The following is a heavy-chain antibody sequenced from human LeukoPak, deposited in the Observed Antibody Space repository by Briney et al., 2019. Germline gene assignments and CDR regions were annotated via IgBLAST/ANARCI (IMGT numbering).Heavy chain of an antibody. Sequence: GGSLRLSCAASGFTVSSNYMSWVRQAPGKGLEWVSFIYSGGSTYYADSVKGRFTISRDNSKNTLYLQMNSLRAEDTAVYYCARDRGGSPLPDDAFDIWGQGTMVTVSS. D-gene: IGHD1-26*01. V-gene: IGHV3-66*01. CDR1: GFTVSSNY. CDR2: IYSGGST. CDR3: ARDRGGSPLPDDAFDI. J-gene: IGHJ3*02.